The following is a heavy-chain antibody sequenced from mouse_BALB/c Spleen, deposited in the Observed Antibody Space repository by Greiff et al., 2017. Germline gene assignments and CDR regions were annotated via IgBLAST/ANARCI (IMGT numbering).Heavy chain of an antibody. J-gene: IGHJ3*01. Sequence: EVKVVESGGGLVKPGGSLKLSCAASGFTFSDYYMYWVRQTPEKRLEWVATISDGGSYTYYPDSVKGRFTISRDNAKNNLYLQMSSLKSEDTAMYYCARDPGLYDYDAWFAYWGQGTLVTVSA. CDR1: GFTFSDYY. D-gene: IGHD2-4*01. CDR2: ISDGGSYT. V-gene: IGHV5-4*02. CDR3: ARDPGLYDYDAWFAY.